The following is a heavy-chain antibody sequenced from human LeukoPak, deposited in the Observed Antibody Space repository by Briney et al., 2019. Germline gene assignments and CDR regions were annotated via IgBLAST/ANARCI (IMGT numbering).Heavy chain of an antibody. CDR1: GFDFSENY. V-gene: IGHV3-11*03. D-gene: IGHD6-13*01. J-gene: IGHJ4*02. CDR3: ARVGVPGIYYFDV. Sequence: GGSLRLSCAASGFDFSENYMSWIRQAPGRGLEWVSYITGTSIHTDYADSVKGRFTISRDNAKNSLYLQMNSLGAEDTAVYYCARVGVPGIYYFDVWGQGSLVTVSS. CDR2: ITGTSIHT.